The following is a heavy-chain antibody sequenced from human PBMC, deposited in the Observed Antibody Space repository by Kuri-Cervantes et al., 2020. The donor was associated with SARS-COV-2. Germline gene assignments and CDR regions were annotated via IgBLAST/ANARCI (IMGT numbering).Heavy chain of an antibody. CDR1: GGTFSSYA. V-gene: IGHV1-69*13. D-gene: IGHD1-26*01. J-gene: IGHJ5*02. CDR3: ARGGPPNWFDP. Sequence: SLTLSCKASGGTFSSYAISWVRQAPGQGLEWMGGTIPIFGTANYAQKFQGRVTITADESTSTAYMELSSLRSEDTAVYYCARGGPPNWFDPWGKGTLVTVSS. CDR2: TIPIFGTA.